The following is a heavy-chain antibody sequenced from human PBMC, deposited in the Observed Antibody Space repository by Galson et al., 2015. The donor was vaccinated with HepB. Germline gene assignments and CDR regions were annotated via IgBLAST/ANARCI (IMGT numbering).Heavy chain of an antibody. CDR3: ARDSWDDVDTAMVIDY. Sequence: SLRLSCAASGFTFSSYGMHWVRQAPGKGLEWVAVIWYDGSNKYYADSVKGRFTISRDNSKNTLYLQMNSLRAEDTAVYYCARDSWDDVDTAMVIDYWGQGTLVTVSS. CDR1: GFTFSSYG. V-gene: IGHV3-33*08. J-gene: IGHJ4*02. CDR2: IWYDGSNK. D-gene: IGHD5-18*01.